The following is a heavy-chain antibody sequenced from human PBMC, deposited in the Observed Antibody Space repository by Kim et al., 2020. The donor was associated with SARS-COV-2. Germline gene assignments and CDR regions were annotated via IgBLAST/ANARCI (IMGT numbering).Heavy chain of an antibody. V-gene: IGHV3-74*01. CDR2: IKGDGTIA. CDR1: GFTFSNLW. Sequence: GGSLRLSCAASGFTFSNLWMHWVRRAPGKGPVWVSGIKGDGTIAIYAGSVKGRFTISRDNAKNTVFLQMNNLRAEDTAVYYCLLINNEISDYWGRGTLVT. D-gene: IGHD1-1*01. CDR3: LLINNEISDY. J-gene: IGHJ4*02.